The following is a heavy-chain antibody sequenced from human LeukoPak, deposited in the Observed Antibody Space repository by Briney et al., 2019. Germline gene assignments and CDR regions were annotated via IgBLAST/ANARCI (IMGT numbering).Heavy chain of an antibody. D-gene: IGHD5-18*01. CDR1: GGTFSSYA. V-gene: IGHV1-69*13. CDR2: IIPIFGTA. CDR3: ARVHGGYSYGPPGPEAGYYYGMDV. J-gene: IGHJ6*02. Sequence: SVKVSCKASGGTFSSYAISWVRQAPGQGLEWMGGIIPIFGTANYAQKFQGRVTITADESTSTAYMERSSLRSEDTAAYYCARVHGGYSYGPPGPEAGYYYGMDVWGQGTTVTVSS.